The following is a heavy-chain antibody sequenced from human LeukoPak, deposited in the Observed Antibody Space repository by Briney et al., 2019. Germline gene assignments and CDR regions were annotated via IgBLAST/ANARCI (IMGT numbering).Heavy chain of an antibody. D-gene: IGHD6-19*01. CDR2: IYYSGST. CDR1: GGSMSPYH. Sequence: SETLSLTCTVSGGSMSPYHWGWIRQPPGKGLEWTGYIYYSGSTNYNPSLNSRVTISVDTSKNQFSLRLSSVTASDTAIYYCARAVSGRFDYWGQGTLVTVSS. V-gene: IGHV4-59*08. J-gene: IGHJ4*02. CDR3: ARAVSGRFDY.